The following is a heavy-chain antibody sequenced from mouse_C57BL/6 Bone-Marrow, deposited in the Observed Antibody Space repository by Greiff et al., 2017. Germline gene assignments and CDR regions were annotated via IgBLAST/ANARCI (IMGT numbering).Heavy chain of an antibody. CDR1: GFTFSDYY. Sequence: EVKLMESEGGLVQPGSSMKLSCTASGFTFSDYYMAWVRQVPEKGLEWVANINYDGSSTYYLDSLKSRFIISRDNAKNILYLQMSSLKSEDTATYYCARGGGYGGFAYWGQGTLVTVSA. D-gene: IGHD2-2*01. CDR3: ARGGGYGGFAY. J-gene: IGHJ3*01. CDR2: INYDGSST. V-gene: IGHV5-16*01.